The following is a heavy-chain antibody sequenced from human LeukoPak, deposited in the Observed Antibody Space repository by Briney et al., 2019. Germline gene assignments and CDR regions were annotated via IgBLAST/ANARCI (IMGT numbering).Heavy chain of an antibody. Sequence: PSETLSLTCTVSGGSLSSHYWSWIRQPPGKGLEWIGYIYYSGSTNYNPSLKSRVTISVDTSKNQFSLKLSSVTAADTAVYYCAGNYWSRTSCLPYFDYRGQGTPVTVSS. D-gene: IGHD2-2*01. J-gene: IGHJ4*02. CDR1: GGSLSSHY. CDR2: IYYSGST. V-gene: IGHV4-59*11. CDR3: AGNYWSRTSCLPYFDY.